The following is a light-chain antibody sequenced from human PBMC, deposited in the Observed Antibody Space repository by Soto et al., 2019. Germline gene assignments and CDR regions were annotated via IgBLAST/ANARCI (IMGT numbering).Light chain of an antibody. J-gene: IGKJ5*01. V-gene: IGKV3-15*01. Sequence: ELVLTQSPVTLSVSPGERVTLSCRASQRVGSNYLAWYQQKPGQTPRLLIYGISARATGIPDRFSGSGSGTEFTLTISSLQSEDFAVYYCQQYTSGPITFGQGTLLEIK. CDR3: QQYTSGPIT. CDR2: GIS. CDR1: QRVGSN.